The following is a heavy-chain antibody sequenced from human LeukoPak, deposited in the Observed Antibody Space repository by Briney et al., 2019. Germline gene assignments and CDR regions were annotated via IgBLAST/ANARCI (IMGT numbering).Heavy chain of an antibody. J-gene: IGHJ4*02. V-gene: IGHV4-31*03. D-gene: IGHD3-10*01. CDR1: GGSISSGGYY. Sequence: SETLSLTCTVSGGSISSGGYYWSWIRQHPGKGLEWIGYIYYSGSTYYNPSLKSRVTISVDTSKNQFSLKLSSVTAADTAVYFCARGYGSGSYYRVWGQGTLVTVSS. CDR3: ARGYGSGSYYRV. CDR2: IYYSGST.